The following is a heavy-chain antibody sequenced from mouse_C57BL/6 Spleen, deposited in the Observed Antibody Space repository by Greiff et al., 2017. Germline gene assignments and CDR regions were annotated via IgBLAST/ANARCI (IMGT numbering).Heavy chain of an antibody. J-gene: IGHJ3*01. CDR3: APYGSSSWFAY. V-gene: IGHV14-3*01. D-gene: IGHD1-1*01. CDR2: IDPANGNT. Sequence: QLQQSVAEPVRPGASVKLSCTASGFNIKNTHMHRVKQRPEQGLEWIGRIDPANGNTKYAPKFQGKATITADTTSYTAYLLLSSLTSEDAAIYYCAPYGSSSWFAYWGQGTLVTVSA. CDR1: GFNIKNTH.